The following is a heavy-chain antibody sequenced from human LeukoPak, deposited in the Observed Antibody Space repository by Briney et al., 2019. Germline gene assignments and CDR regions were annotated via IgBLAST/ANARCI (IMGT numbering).Heavy chain of an antibody. CDR1: GFTFSSYS. CDR3: APGEAAGFDY. D-gene: IGHD6-13*01. V-gene: IGHV3-21*01. CDR2: ISSSSSYI. Sequence: GGSLRLSCAASGFTFSSYSMNWVRQAPGKGLEWVSSISSSSSYIYYADSVKGRFTISRDNSKNTLYLQMNSLRAEDTAVYYCAPGEAAGFDYWGQGTLVTVSS. J-gene: IGHJ4*02.